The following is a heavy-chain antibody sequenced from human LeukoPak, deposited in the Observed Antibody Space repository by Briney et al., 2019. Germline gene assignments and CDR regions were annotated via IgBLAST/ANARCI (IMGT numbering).Heavy chain of an antibody. D-gene: IGHD3-10*01. V-gene: IGHV3-30*03. CDR1: GFTFSKYG. CDR3: ARSFGLGSCFDP. CDR2: ISYDGSNK. J-gene: IGHJ5*02. Sequence: AGGSLRLSCAASGFTFSKYGMHWVRQAPGKGLEWVAVISYDGSNKYYADSVRGRFTISRDNSKNTLYLQMNSLRAEDTAVYYCARSFGLGSCFDPWGQGTLVTVSS.